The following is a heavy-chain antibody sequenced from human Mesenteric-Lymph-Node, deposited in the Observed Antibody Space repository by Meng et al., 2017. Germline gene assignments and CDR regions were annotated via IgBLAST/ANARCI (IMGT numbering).Heavy chain of an antibody. Sequence: GGSLRLSCAASGFTFSSYSMNWVRQAPGKGLEWVSSISSSSYIYYADSVKGRFTISRDNAKNSLYLQMNSLRAEDTAVYYCAALGYCSGGSCYYYYGMDVWGQGTTVTVSS. CDR1: GFTFSSYS. CDR2: ISSSSYI. V-gene: IGHV3-21*01. J-gene: IGHJ6*02. D-gene: IGHD2-15*01. CDR3: AALGYCSGGSCYYYYGMDV.